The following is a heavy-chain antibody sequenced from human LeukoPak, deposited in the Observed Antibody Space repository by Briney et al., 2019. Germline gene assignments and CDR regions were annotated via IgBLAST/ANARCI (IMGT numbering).Heavy chain of an antibody. J-gene: IGHJ3*02. V-gene: IGHV4-39*01. CDR2: IYYSGST. CDR3: ASLEAMAEDAFDI. D-gene: IGHD5-24*01. Sequence: SETLSLTCTVSGGSISSSSYYWGWLRQPPGTGLEWLGSIYYSGSTYYNPSLKSRVTISVDTSKNQFSLKLSSVTAADTAVYYCASLEAMAEDAFDIWGQGTMVTVSS. CDR1: GGSISSSSYY.